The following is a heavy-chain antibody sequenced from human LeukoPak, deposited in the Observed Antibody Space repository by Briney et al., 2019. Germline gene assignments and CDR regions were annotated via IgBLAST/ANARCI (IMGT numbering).Heavy chain of an antibody. Sequence: GESLKISCKGSGYSFTSSWIGWVRQMPGKGLEWMGIIYPGDSDTRNSPSFQGQVTISADKSISTAYLQWSSLKASDTAMYYCARLAAINRLASYYFDYWGQGTLVTVSS. J-gene: IGHJ4*02. CDR1: GYSFTSSW. CDR3: ARLAAINRLASYYFDY. D-gene: IGHD3-16*01. V-gene: IGHV5-51*01. CDR2: IYPGDSDT.